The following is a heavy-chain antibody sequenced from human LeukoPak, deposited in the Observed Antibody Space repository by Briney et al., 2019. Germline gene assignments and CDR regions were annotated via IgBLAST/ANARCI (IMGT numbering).Heavy chain of an antibody. V-gene: IGHV4-31*03. D-gene: IGHD3-9*01. CDR2: IYYSGST. J-gene: IGHJ6*03. Sequence: PSETLSLTCTVSGGSISSGGYYWSWIRQHPGKGLAWIGYIYYSGSTYYNPSLKSRVTISVDTSKNQVSLKLSSVTAADTAVYYCARGGDYDILTGLSYYYYMDVWGKGTTVTVSS. CDR3: ARGGDYDILTGLSYYYYMDV. CDR1: GGSISSGGYY.